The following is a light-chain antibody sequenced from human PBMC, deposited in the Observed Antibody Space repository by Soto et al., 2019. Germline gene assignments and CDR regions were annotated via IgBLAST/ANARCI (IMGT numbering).Light chain of an antibody. J-gene: IGLJ3*02. CDR2: EGS. CDR3: CSYAGSSTWV. Sequence: QSALTQPASVSGSPGQSITISCTGTSSDVGSYNLVSWYQQHPGKAPKLIIYEGSKRPSGVSNRFSGSKSGNTASLTISGLQAEDEADYYCCSYAGSSTWVFGGGTKLTV. CDR1: SSDVGSYNL. V-gene: IGLV2-23*01.